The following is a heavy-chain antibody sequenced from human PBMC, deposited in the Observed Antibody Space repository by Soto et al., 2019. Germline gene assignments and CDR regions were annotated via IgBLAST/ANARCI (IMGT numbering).Heavy chain of an antibody. CDR3: ARGRYGDY. CDR2: ISAHNGNT. J-gene: IGHJ4*02. CDR1: DYAFTTYG. D-gene: IGHD1-1*01. Sequence: QVHLEQSGAEVKKPVASVKVSFKGSDYAFTTYGITWVRQAPGQGLEWMGWISAHNGNTNYAQKLQGRVTVTRDTSTSTAYMELRSLRSDDTAVYYCARGRYGDYWGQGALVTVSS. V-gene: IGHV1-18*01.